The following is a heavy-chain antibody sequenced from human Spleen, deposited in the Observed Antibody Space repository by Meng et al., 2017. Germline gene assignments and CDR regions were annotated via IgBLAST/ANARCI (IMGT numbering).Heavy chain of an antibody. D-gene: IGHD3-10*01. CDR2: IYHNGDT. CDR1: DDSISSYY. V-gene: IGHV4-59*12. J-gene: IGHJ6*02. CDR3: ARGHYGSGSLDV. Sequence: SETLSLTCTVSDDSISSYYWNWIRQPPGKGLEWIGFIYHNGDTNYNPSLKSRVTMSVDTSKNQFSLKLSSVTAADTAVYYCARGHYGSGSLDVWGQGTTVTVSS.